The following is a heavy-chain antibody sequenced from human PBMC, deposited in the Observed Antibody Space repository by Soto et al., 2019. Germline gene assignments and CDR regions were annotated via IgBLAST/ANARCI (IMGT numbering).Heavy chain of an antibody. J-gene: IGHJ4*02. CDR2: ISGSGGST. D-gene: IGHD1-26*01. CDR3: AKDPFRGGSFFDY. CDR1: GFTFSSYA. V-gene: IGHV3-23*01. Sequence: EVQLLESGGGLVQPGGSLRLSCAASGFTFSSYAMSWVRQAPGKGLEWVSAISGSGGSTYYADSVRGRFTISRDNSKNTLYLQMNSLRAEDTAVYYCAKDPFRGGSFFDYWGQGTLVTVSS.